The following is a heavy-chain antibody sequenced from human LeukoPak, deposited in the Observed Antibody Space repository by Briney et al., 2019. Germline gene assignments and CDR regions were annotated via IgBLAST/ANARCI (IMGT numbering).Heavy chain of an antibody. J-gene: IGHJ3*02. CDR1: GGTFSSYA. D-gene: IGHD2-15*01. V-gene: IGHV1-69*13. CDR2: IIPIFGTA. Sequence: SVQVSCKASGGTFSSYAISWVRQAPGQGLEWMGGIIPIFGTATYAQKFQGRVTITADESTSTAYMELSSLRSEDTAVYYCARGGASGWFYAFDIWGQGTMVTVSS. CDR3: ARGGASGWFYAFDI.